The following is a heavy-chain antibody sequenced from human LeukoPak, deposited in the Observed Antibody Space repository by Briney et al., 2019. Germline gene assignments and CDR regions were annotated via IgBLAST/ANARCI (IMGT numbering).Heavy chain of an antibody. J-gene: IGHJ6*04. CDR2: ISYDGSNK. CDR3: AKARCSGGSCYYYYGMDV. CDR1: GFTFSSYG. Sequence: GGSLRLSCAASGFTFSSYGMHWVRQAPGKGLEWVAVISYDGSNKYYADSVKGRFTISRDNSKNTLYLQMNSLRAEDMAVYYCAKARCSGGSCYYYYGMDVWGKGTTVTVSS. D-gene: IGHD2-15*01. V-gene: IGHV3-30*18.